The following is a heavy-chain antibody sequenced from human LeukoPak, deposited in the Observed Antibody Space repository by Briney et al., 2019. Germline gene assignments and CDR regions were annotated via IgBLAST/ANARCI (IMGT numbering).Heavy chain of an antibody. Sequence: ASVKVSCKASGYTFTGYYMQWVRQAPGQGLEWMGWINPNSGDTNYAQKFQGRVTMTRDTSISTVYMELSRLISDDTAVYYCARDRGAVAGTSVYWYEDYWGQGTLVTVSS. J-gene: IGHJ4*02. CDR2: INPNSGDT. V-gene: IGHV1-2*02. CDR3: ARDRGAVAGTSVYWYEDY. D-gene: IGHD6-19*01. CDR1: GYTFTGYY.